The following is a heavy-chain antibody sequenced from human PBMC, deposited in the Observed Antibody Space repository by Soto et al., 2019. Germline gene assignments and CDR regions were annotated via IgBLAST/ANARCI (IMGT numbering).Heavy chain of an antibody. J-gene: IGHJ4*02. Sequence: SVKVSCKASGGTFSSYTISWVRQAPGQGLEWMGRIIPILGIANYAQKFQGRVTITADKSTSTAYMELSSLRSEDTAVYYCARDHDYGGNYFDYWGQGTLVTVPQ. CDR1: GGTFSSYT. D-gene: IGHD4-17*01. CDR2: IIPILGIA. CDR3: ARDHDYGGNYFDY. V-gene: IGHV1-69*04.